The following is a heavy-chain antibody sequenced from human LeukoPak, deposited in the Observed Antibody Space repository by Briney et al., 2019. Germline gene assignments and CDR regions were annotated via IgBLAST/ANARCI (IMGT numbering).Heavy chain of an antibody. J-gene: IGHJ4*02. CDR1: GFTFSSYA. Sequence: PGGSLRLSCAASGFTFSSYAMSWVRQAPGKGLEWVSAISGSGGSTYYADSVKGRFTISRDDSKNTFYLQMSSLRAEDTAVYDCXKYGDGYIRYFDYWGQGTLVTASS. CDR2: ISGSGGST. V-gene: IGHV3-23*01. CDR3: XKYGDGYIRYFDY. D-gene: IGHD5-12*01.